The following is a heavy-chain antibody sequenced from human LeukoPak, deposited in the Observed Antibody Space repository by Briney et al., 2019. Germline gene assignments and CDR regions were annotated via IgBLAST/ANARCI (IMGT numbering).Heavy chain of an antibody. J-gene: IGHJ4*02. CDR3: ARQWLVMSHFDY. V-gene: IGHV3-23*01. Sequence: GGSLRLSCAASGFTFSTYWMHWVRQAPGKGLEWVSAISGSGGSTYYADSVKGRFTISRDNSKNTLYLQMNSLRAEDTAVYYCARQWLVMSHFDYWGQGTLVTVSS. CDR2: ISGSGGST. CDR1: GFTFSTYW. D-gene: IGHD6-19*01.